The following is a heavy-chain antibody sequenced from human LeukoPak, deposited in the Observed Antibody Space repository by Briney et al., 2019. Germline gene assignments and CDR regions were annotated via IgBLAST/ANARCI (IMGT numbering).Heavy chain of an antibody. CDR3: ARPREAGRCSSTSCYYEGSFDY. D-gene: IGHD2-2*01. CDR1: GYTFTSYY. Sequence: ASVTVSCKASGYTFTSYYMHWVRQAPGQGLEWMEIINPSGGSTSYAQKFQGRVTMTRDMSTSTVYMELSSLRSEDTAVYYCARPREAGRCSSTSCYYEGSFDYWGQGTLVTVSS. J-gene: IGHJ4*02. CDR2: INPSGGST. V-gene: IGHV1-46*01.